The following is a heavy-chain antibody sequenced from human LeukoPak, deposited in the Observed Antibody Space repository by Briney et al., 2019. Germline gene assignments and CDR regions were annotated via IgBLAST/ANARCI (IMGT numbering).Heavy chain of an antibody. D-gene: IGHD3-3*01. Sequence: GGSLRLSCAASGFSVNRKYMSWVRQAPGKGLEWVSVLYTDGTTYYADSVKGRFTISRDNSKNTLYLKMNSLRAEDTAVYYCARSYDFWSGLFDSWGQGTLVTVSS. V-gene: IGHV3-53*01. J-gene: IGHJ4*02. CDR1: GFSVNRKY. CDR2: LYTDGTT. CDR3: ARSYDFWSGLFDS.